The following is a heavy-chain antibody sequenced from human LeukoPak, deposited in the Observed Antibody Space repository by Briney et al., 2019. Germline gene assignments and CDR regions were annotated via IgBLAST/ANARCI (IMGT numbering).Heavy chain of an antibody. J-gene: IGHJ3*02. V-gene: IGHV3-64*01. CDR3: ARGPRTDYAFDI. CDR1: GFTFSSYA. CDR2: ISSNGGST. Sequence: GGSLRLSCAASGFTFSSYAMHWVRQAPGKGLEYVSAISSNGGSTYYANSVKGRFTISRDNSKNTLYLQMGSLRAEDMAVYYCARGPRTDYAFDIWGQGTMVTVSS. D-gene: IGHD3/OR15-3a*01.